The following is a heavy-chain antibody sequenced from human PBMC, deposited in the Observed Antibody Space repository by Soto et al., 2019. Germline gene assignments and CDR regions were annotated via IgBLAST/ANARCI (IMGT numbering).Heavy chain of an antibody. CDR1: GYTFTSYD. Sequence: QVQLVQSGAEVKKPGASVKVSCKASGYTFTSYDINWVRQATGQGLEWMGWMNPNSGNTGYAQKFQGRVTMTRNTSISTAYMELSSLTSEDTAVYYFARGADFWSGYYGDYWGQGTLVTVSS. CDR3: ARGADFWSGYYGDY. CDR2: MNPNSGNT. J-gene: IGHJ4*02. D-gene: IGHD3-3*01. V-gene: IGHV1-8*01.